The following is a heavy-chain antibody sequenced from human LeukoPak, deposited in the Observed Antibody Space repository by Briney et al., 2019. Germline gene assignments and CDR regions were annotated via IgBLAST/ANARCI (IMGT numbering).Heavy chain of an antibody. Sequence: ASVKVSCKASGYTFSSYGISWVRQAPGQGLEWVGWISVYKRNTNYAQKFQGRVTMTTDTSTSTAYMELRSLRSDDTAVYYCTRDPDGGRDFDYWGQGTLVTVSS. CDR1: GYTFSSYG. CDR2: ISVYKRNT. CDR3: TRDPDGGRDFDY. J-gene: IGHJ4*02. V-gene: IGHV1-18*01. D-gene: IGHD3-16*01.